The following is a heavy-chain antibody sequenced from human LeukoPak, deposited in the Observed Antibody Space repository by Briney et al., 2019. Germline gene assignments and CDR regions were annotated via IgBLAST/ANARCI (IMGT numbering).Heavy chain of an antibody. CDR2: IRGSASST. V-gene: IGHV3-23*01. CDR3: AMKAVPRPRLHDAFDF. D-gene: IGHD5-24*01. CDR1: GFTFSNYA. J-gene: IGHJ3*01. Sequence: GRSLRLSCAASGFTFSNYAMSWVRQAPGKGLEWVSAIRGSASSTYHADSVKGRFTISRDTSKHTLYLQMNSLRADDTAVYYCAMKAVPRPRLHDAFDFWGQGTVVSVSS.